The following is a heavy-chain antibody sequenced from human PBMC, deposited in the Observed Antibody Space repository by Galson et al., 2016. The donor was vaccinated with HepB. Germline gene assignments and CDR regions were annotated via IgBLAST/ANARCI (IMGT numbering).Heavy chain of an antibody. D-gene: IGHD1-7*01. J-gene: IGHJ4*02. CDR2: INHSGNT. CDR1: GGSFRGYY. V-gene: IGHV4-34*01. Sequence: SETLSLTCAVYGGSFRGYYWSWIRQPPGKGLEWIGEINHSGNTNYNPSLKSRVTISVDMSKNQFSLKLSSVTAADTAVYYCARGKLELRVSDSWGQGTLVTGSS. CDR3: ARGKLELRVSDS.